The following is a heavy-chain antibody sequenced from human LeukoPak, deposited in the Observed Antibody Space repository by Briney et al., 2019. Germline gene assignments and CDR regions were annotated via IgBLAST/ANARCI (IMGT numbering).Heavy chain of an antibody. CDR1: GYTFTGYY. Sequence: ASVKVSCKASGYTFTGYYMHWVRQAPGQRLEWMGRIDPDSGGTKSAQKFQGRVIMTRDTSISTAYLDLSRLRSDDAAVYFCARSVGATLLDHWGQGSLVTVSS. CDR3: ARSVGATLLDH. J-gene: IGHJ4*02. D-gene: IGHD1-26*01. V-gene: IGHV1-2*06. CDR2: IDPDSGGT.